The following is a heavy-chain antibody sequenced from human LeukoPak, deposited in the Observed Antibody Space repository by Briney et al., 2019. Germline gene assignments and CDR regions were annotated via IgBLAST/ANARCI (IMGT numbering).Heavy chain of an antibody. J-gene: IGHJ4*02. CDR1: GFTVSSNY. CDR2: IYSGGST. V-gene: IGHV3-53*01. CDR3: ARATWGSYRYPFDY. D-gene: IGHD3-16*02. Sequence: PGGSLRLSCAASGFTVSSNYMSWVRQAPGKGLEWVSVIYSGGSTYYADSVKGRFTISRDNSKNTLFLQMNSLRAEDTAIYFCARATWGSYRYPFDYWGQGTLVTVSS.